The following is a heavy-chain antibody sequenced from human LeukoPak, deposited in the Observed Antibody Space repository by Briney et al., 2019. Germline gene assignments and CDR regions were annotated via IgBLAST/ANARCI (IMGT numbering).Heavy chain of an antibody. D-gene: IGHD6-6*01. CDR1: GGSLSSSSYY. Sequence: SETLSLTCTVSGGSLSSSSYYWGWVRQPPGRGMEWIGSIYYSGRTYYNPSLKSPVTISVHTSKIQFSLKLSSVTAADTAVYYCARPTSEYSSSSGSNWFDPWGQGTLVTVSS. V-gene: IGHV4-39*01. CDR3: ARPTSEYSSSSGSNWFDP. CDR2: IYYSGRT. J-gene: IGHJ5*02.